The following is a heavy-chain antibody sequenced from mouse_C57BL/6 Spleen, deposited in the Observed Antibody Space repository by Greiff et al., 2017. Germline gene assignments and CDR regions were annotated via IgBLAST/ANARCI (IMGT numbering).Heavy chain of an antibody. CDR1: GFTFSSYG. CDR3: ASSSSSWFAY. CDR2: ISSGGSCT. V-gene: IGHV5-6*02. Sequence: EVMLVESGGDLVKPGGSLKLSCAASGFTFSSYGMSWVRQTPDKRLEWVATISSGGSCTYYPDSVKGRFTISRDNAKNTLYLRMSSLKSEDTAMYYCASSSSSWFAYWGKGTLVTVSA. J-gene: IGHJ3*01. D-gene: IGHD1-1*01.